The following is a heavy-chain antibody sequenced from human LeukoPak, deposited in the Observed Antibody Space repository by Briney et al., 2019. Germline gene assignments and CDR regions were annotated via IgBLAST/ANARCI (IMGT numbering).Heavy chain of an antibody. J-gene: IGHJ4*02. V-gene: IGHV1-18*01. CDR2: ISAYNGNT. CDR1: HYTFTSYG. CDR3: ARDEDIVVVPAFDY. D-gene: IGHD2-2*01. Sequence: ASVKVSCKASHYTFTSYGISWVRQAPGQGLEWMGWISAYNGNTNYAQKLQGRVTLTTDTSTSTAYMELRSLKSDDTAVYYCARDEDIVVVPAFDYWGQGTLVTVSS.